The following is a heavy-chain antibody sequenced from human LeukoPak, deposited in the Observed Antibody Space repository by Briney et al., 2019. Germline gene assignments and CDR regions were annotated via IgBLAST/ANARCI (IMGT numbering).Heavy chain of an antibody. Sequence: GASVKVSCKASGYTFTGYYMLWVRQAPGQGREWMGWINPNSGGTNYAQKFQGRVTMTRDTSISTAYMELSRLRSDDTAVYYCARARTKYSGYELDYWGQGTLVTVSS. CDR2: INPNSGGT. CDR3: ARARTKYSGYELDY. D-gene: IGHD5-12*01. V-gene: IGHV1-2*02. CDR1: GYTFTGYY. J-gene: IGHJ4*02.